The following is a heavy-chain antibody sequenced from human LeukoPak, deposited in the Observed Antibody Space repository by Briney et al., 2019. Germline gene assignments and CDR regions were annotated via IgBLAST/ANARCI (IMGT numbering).Heavy chain of an antibody. Sequence: GGSLRLSCAASGFTFSSYAMHWVRQAPGKGLEWVAVISYDGSNKYYADSVKGRFTISRDNSKNTLYLQMNSLRAEDTAVYYCAKDSGIVVVPALTYDHWGQGTLVIVSS. CDR2: ISYDGSNK. D-gene: IGHD2-2*01. CDR3: AKDSGIVVVPALTYDH. J-gene: IGHJ4*02. V-gene: IGHV3-30-3*01. CDR1: GFTFSSYA.